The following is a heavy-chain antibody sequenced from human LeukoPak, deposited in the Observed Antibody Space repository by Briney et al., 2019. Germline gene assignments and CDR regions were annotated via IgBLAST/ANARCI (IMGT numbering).Heavy chain of an antibody. CDR1: GFAFSSHS. J-gene: IGHJ4*01. V-gene: IGHV3-7*04. Sequence: GGSLRLSCAASGFAFSSHSMNWVRQPPGKGLEWVANIKADGGERDYVDSVKGRFTISRDNAKNSLYLQMNSLRVEDTALYYCTRGGESRAILHHWGQGALVTVSS. D-gene: IGHD6-6*01. CDR2: IKADGGER. CDR3: TRGGESRAILHH.